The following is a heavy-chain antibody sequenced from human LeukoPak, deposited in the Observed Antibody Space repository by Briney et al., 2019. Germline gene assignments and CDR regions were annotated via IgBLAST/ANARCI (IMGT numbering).Heavy chain of an antibody. V-gene: IGHV3-23*01. CDR2: ISGSGGST. CDR3: AKGEYDILTGYYLQWYFDY. D-gene: IGHD3-9*01. J-gene: IGHJ4*02. CDR1: GFTFSSYA. Sequence: GGSLRLSCAASGFTFSSYAMSWVRQAPGKGLEWVSAISGSGGSTYYADSVKGRFTISRDNSKNTLYLQMNSLRAEDTAVYYCAKGEYDILTGYYLQWYFDYWGQGTLVTVSS.